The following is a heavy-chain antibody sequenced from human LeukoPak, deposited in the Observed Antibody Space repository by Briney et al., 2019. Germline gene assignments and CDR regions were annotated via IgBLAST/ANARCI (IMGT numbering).Heavy chain of an antibody. CDR3: ATRLGYCSGGSCYGRYWYFDL. J-gene: IGHJ2*01. CDR2: IYYSGST. CDR1: GGSISSGGYS. Sequence: SQTLSLTCAVSGGSISSGGYSWSWIRQPPGKGLEWIGYIYYSGSTNYNPSLKSRVTISVDTSKNQFSLKLSSVTAADTAVYYCATRLGYCSGGSCYGRYWYFDLWGRGTLVTVSS. V-gene: IGHV4-30-4*07. D-gene: IGHD2-15*01.